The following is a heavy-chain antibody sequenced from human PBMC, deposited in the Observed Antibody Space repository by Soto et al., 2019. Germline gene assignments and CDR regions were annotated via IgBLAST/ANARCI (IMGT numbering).Heavy chain of an antibody. J-gene: IGHJ6*02. CDR2: IIPIFGTA. CDR3: ARDRFELANYYYYGMDV. D-gene: IGHD3-9*01. Sequence: QVQLVQSGAEVKKPGSSVKVSCKASGGTFSSYAISWVRQAPGQGLEWMGGIIPIFGTANYAQKFQGRVTITADESTSTAYMELSSPRSEDTAVYYCARDRFELANYYYYGMDVWGQGTTVTVCS. V-gene: IGHV1-69*12. CDR1: GGTFSSYA.